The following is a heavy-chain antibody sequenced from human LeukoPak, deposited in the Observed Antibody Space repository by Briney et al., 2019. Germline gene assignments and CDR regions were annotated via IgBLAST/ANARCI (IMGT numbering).Heavy chain of an antibody. CDR3: ASFGVVIPASFDY. V-gene: IGHV3-30*04. D-gene: IGHD3-3*01. J-gene: IGHJ4*02. CDR1: GFTFSSYA. Sequence: QSGGSLRLSCAASGFTFSSYAMHWVRQAPGKGLEWVAVISYDGSNKYYADSVKGRFTISRDNSKNTLYLQMNSLRAEDTAVYYCASFGVVIPASFDYWGQGTLVTVSS. CDR2: ISYDGSNK.